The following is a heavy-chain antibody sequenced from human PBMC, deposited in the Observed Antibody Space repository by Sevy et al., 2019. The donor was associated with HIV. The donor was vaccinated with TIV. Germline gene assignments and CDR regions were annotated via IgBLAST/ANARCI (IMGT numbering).Heavy chain of an antibody. Sequence: GGALRLSCAASGFTFAKYSMSWVRQAPGKGLEWVSTFSFGCGRINYADSVKGRFTISRDDSKNTLFLQMNSLRAEDTATYFCAREGCTRPHDYWGQGTLVTVS. V-gene: IGHV3-23*01. J-gene: IGHJ4*02. CDR1: GFTFAKYS. CDR3: AREGCTRPHDY. D-gene: IGHD2-8*01. CDR2: FSFGCGRI.